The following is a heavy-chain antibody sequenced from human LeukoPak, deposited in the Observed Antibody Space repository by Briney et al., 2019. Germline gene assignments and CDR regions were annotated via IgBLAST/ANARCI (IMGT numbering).Heavy chain of an antibody. D-gene: IGHD3-10*01. V-gene: IGHV3-66*01. CDR2: LYSGGST. Sequence: PGGSLRLSCAASGFTVSSNYMSWVRQAPGKGLEWVSVLYSGGSTYYADSVKGRFTISRDNSKNTLYLQMNSLRAEDTAVYYCSRGTSHYYGSGSYYKGGATFDYWGQGTLVTVSS. J-gene: IGHJ4*02. CDR3: SRGTSHYYGSGSYYKGGATFDY. CDR1: GFTVSSNY.